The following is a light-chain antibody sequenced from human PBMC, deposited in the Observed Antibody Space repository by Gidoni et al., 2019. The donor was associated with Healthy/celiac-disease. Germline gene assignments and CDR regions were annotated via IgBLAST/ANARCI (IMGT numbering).Light chain of an antibody. Sequence: EIVLTQSPATLSLSPGERATLSCRSSKSVSSYLALYQQKPGQAPRLLIYDASNRSTGIPARFSGSGSGTDFTLTFSSLEPEDFAVYYCQQRSNWPLTFGGGTKVEIK. J-gene: IGKJ4*01. CDR1: KSVSSY. V-gene: IGKV3-11*01. CDR2: DAS. CDR3: QQRSNWPLT.